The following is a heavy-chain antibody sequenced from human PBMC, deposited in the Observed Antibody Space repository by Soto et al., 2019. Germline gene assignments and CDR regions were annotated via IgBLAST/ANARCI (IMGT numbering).Heavy chain of an antibody. J-gene: IGHJ6*04. V-gene: IGHV1-58*02. CDR3: AVAPLTYSYYGMDV. CDR1: GFTFSSSG. Sequence: SVKVSCKASGFTFSSSGIHWVRQARGQRLEWIGWIVVGSGNTNYAQKFQERVTITRDVSTNTAYMELTSLRSEDTAVYYCAVAPLTYSYYGMDVGGKGTTVTVP. CDR2: IVVGSGNT.